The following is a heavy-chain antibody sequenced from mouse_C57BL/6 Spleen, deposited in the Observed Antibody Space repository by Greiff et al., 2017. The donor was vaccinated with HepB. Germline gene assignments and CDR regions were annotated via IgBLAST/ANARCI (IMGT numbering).Heavy chain of an antibody. Sequence: EVHLVESGEGLVKPGGSLKLSCAASGFTFSSYAMSWVRQTPEKRLEWVAYISSGGDYIYYADTVKGRFTISRDNARNTLYLQMSSLKSEDTAMYYCTRGGDYYGNYVWFAYWGQGTLVTVSA. CDR1: GFTFSSYA. V-gene: IGHV5-9-1*02. D-gene: IGHD2-1*01. CDR3: TRGGDYYGNYVWFAY. J-gene: IGHJ3*01. CDR2: ISSGGDYI.